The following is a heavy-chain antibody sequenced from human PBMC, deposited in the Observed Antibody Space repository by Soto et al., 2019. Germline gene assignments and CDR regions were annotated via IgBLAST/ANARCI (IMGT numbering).Heavy chain of an antibody. D-gene: IGHD6-13*01. CDR1: GFTFSSYG. CDR3: ARVRSSSGQPFYGGVDP. CDR2: ISYDGSNK. J-gene: IGHJ5*02. Sequence: QVQLVESGGGVVQPGRSLRLSCAASGFTFSSYGMHWVRQAPGKGLEWVAVISYDGSNKYYADSVKGRFTISRDNSKNPLYLQMNSQRAEDTAVYYCARVRSSSGQPFYGGVDPWGQGTLVTVSS. V-gene: IGHV3-30*03.